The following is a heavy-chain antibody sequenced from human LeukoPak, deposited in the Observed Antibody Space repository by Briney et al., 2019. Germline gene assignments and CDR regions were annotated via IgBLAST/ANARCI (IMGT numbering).Heavy chain of an antibody. CDR2: ISSSSSTI. CDR3: TRDHHRRHYDSQARNTFDI. D-gene: IGHD3-22*01. Sequence: GGSLRLSCAASGFTFSSYSMNWVRQAPGKGLEWVSYISSSSSTIYYADSVRGRFTISRDNAQNSLYLQMNSLRAEDTAVYYCTRDHHRRHYDSQARNTFDIWGQGTMVTVSS. CDR1: GFTFSSYS. J-gene: IGHJ3*02. V-gene: IGHV3-48*01.